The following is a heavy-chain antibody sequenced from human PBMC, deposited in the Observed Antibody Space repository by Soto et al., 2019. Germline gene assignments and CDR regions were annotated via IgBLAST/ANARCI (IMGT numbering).Heavy chain of an antibody. CDR2: SSYSGSA. CDR1: GGSINSGNYY. V-gene: IGHV4-31*03. Sequence: QVQLQESGPELVKPSQTLSLTCSVSGGSINSGNYYWSWIRQHPGKGLEWIGYSSYSGSAHYNPSLRSRVFISVDTSRNQISLQLSSVTAAATAVYYCARRRCTTTTCFDPWGQGTLVTVSS. CDR3: ARRRCTTTTCFDP. D-gene: IGHD2-2*01. J-gene: IGHJ5*02.